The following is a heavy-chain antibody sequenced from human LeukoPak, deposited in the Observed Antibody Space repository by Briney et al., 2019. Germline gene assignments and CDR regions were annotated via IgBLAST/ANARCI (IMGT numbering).Heavy chain of an antibody. CDR2: VSHTGNI. D-gene: IGHD3-9*01. V-gene: IGHV4-38-2*02. Sequence: SETLSLTCSVSGYSISSNSSVKNSYYWGWIRQPPGKGLEWIGSVSHTGNIYYNPSLASRVTLLIDTSENQFSLQLTSVTAADTAVYYCARAVGSFDWLPLFDYWGQGTLVTVSS. CDR1: GYSISSNSSVKNSYY. J-gene: IGHJ4*02. CDR3: ARAVGSFDWLPLFDY.